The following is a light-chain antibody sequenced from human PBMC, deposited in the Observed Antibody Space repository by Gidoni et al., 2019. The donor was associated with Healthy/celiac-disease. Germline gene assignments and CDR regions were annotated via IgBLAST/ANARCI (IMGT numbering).Light chain of an antibody. CDR2: DAS. CDR3: QQYDNLPLT. CDR1: QDISNY. V-gene: IGKV1-33*01. Sequence: DIQMTQSPSSLSASVGDRVTITCQASQDISNYLNWYQQKPGKAPKLLIYDASNLETGVPSRFSGIGSGTDFTFTISSLQPEDIATYYCQQYDNLPLTFGGXTKVEIK. J-gene: IGKJ4*01.